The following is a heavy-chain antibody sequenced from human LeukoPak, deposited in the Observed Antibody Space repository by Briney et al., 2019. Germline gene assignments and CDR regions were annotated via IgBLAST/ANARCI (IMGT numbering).Heavy chain of an antibody. D-gene: IGHD6-19*01. J-gene: IGHJ4*02. CDR3: ARTYSSGWSDY. Sequence: SQTLSLTCTVSGGSISSGGYYWSWIRQHPGKGLEWIGYIYYSGSTYYYPSLKSRVTISVDTSKNQFSLKLSSVTAADTPVYYCARTYSSGWSDYWGQGTLVTVSS. CDR1: GGSISSGGYY. CDR2: IYYSGST. V-gene: IGHV4-31*03.